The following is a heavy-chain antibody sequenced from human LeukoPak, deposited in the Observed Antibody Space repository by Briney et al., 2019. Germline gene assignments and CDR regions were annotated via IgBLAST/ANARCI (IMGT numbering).Heavy chain of an antibody. CDR2: IIPIFGTA. V-gene: IGHV1-69*05. J-gene: IGHJ5*02. CDR1: GGTFSSYA. D-gene: IGHD5-18*01. Sequence: GASVKVSCKASGGTFSSYAISWVRQAPGQGLEWMGRIIPIFGTANYAQKFQGRVTITTDESTSTAYMELSSLRSEDTAVYYCAGYTALNRGRANWFDPWGQGTLVTVSS. CDR3: AGYTALNRGRANWFDP.